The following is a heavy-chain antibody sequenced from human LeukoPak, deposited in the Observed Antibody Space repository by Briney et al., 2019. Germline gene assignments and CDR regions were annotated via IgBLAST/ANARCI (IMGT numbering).Heavy chain of an antibody. CDR3: ARDRSNYAGSYFFDY. V-gene: IGHV1-2*02. Sequence: ASVKVSCKASGYTFTGYYMHWVRQAPGQGLEWMGWINPNSGGTNYAQKFQGRVTMTRDTSISTAYMELSRLRSDDTAVYYCARDRSNYAGSYFFDYWGQGSLVTVSS. CDR2: INPNSGGT. CDR1: GYTFTGYY. J-gene: IGHJ4*02. D-gene: IGHD4-11*01.